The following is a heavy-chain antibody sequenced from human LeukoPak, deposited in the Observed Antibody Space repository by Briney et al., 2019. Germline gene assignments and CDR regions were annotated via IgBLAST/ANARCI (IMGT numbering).Heavy chain of an antibody. CDR2: ISATGGTI. J-gene: IGHJ4*02. D-gene: IGHD3-9*01. CDR1: GFTFISNG. Sequence: GGALRLSCAASGFTFISNGMNWVRQAPGKGLEWVSYISATGGTIYYADSVKGGFTISRENAKNSLYLQMNSLRVEDTALYYCEINYPDGGGGRYCAWLPVFWGQGTLVTVSS. V-gene: IGHV3-48*04. CDR3: EINYPDGGGGRYCAWLPVF.